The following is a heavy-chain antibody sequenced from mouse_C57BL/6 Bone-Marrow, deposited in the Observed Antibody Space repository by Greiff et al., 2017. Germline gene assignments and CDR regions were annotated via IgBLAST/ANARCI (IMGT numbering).Heavy chain of an antibody. Sequence: EVQLVESGGGLVKPGGSLKLSCAASGFTFSSYAMSWVRQTPGKRLEWVATISDGGSYPYYPDNVKGRFTISRDNTKNNLYLQMRHLESEDTDMYYCARGILLLYYWGQGTPVTVSA. V-gene: IGHV5-4*01. CDR1: GFTFSSYA. J-gene: IGHJ3*01. CDR3: ARGILLLYY. CDR2: ISDGGSYP. D-gene: IGHD1-1*01.